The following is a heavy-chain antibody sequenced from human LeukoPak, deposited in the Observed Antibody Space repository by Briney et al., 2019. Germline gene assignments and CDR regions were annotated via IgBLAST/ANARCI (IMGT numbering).Heavy chain of an antibody. D-gene: IGHD3-22*01. CDR3: ARHYYDRSGYFLYYFDY. V-gene: IGHV4-39*01. Sequence: SETLSLTCTVSGGSISSSSYYWGWIRQPPGKGLEWIGSIYYSGSTDYNPSLKSRVTISVDTSKNQFSLKLSSVTAANTALYSCARHYYDRSGYFLYYFDYWGQGTLVTVSS. CDR1: GGSISSSSYY. J-gene: IGHJ4*02. CDR2: IYYSGST.